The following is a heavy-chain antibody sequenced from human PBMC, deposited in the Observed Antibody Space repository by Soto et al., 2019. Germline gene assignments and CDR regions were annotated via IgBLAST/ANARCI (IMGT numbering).Heavy chain of an antibody. Sequence: PGGSLRLSCAASGFSFSSYWMSWVRQAPGKGLEWVANIKPDGSEGYYVDSVKGRFTLSRDNTKNSLYLQMNTLRAEDTAVYYCARGDYYDSNGPFSDAFDVWGQGTMVTV. CDR2: IKPDGSEG. CDR1: GFSFSSYW. V-gene: IGHV3-7*04. J-gene: IGHJ3*01. CDR3: ARGDYYDSNGPFSDAFDV. D-gene: IGHD3-22*01.